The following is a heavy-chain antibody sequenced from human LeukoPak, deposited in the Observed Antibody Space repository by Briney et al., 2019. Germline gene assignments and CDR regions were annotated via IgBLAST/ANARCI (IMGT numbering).Heavy chain of an antibody. V-gene: IGHV4-59*01. J-gene: IGHJ3*02. CDR1: GGSISPYH. CDR3: ARTNAFDN. CDR2: IYYSGST. Sequence: PSETLSLTCTVSGGSISPYHWSWIRQPPGKGLEWIGYIYYSGSTNYNPSLKSRVTISVDTSKNQSSLRLSSVTAADTAVYYCARTNAFDNWGQGTMVTVSS.